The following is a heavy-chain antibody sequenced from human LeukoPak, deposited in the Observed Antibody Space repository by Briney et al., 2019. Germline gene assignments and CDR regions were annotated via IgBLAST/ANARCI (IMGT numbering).Heavy chain of an antibody. CDR1: GFTFSGSA. CDR2: IRSKANSYAT. V-gene: IGHV3-73*01. J-gene: IGHJ4*02. CDR3: TTGIAVAGRDY. D-gene: IGHD6-19*01. Sequence: GGSLRLSCAASGFTFSGSAMHWVRQASGKGLERVGRIRSKANSYATAYAASVKGRFTISRDDSKNTAYLQMNSLKTEDTAVYYCTTGIAVAGRDYWGQGTLVTVSS.